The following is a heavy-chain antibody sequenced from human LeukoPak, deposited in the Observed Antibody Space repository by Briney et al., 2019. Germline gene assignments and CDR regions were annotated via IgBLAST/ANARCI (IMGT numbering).Heavy chain of an antibody. D-gene: IGHD2-2*01. V-gene: IGHV3-23*01. Sequence: RPGGSLRLSCAASGFTFSSYAMSWVRQAPGKRLEWVSAISGSGGSTYYADSVKGRFTISRDNSKNTLYLQMNSLRAEDTAVYYCAKYQEYQLLTRPYWYFDLWGRGTLVTVSS. CDR3: AKYQEYQLLTRPYWYFDL. CDR2: ISGSGGST. J-gene: IGHJ2*01. CDR1: GFTFSSYA.